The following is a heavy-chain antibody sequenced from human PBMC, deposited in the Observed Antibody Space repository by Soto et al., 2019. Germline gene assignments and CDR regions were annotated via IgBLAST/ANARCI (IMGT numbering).Heavy chain of an antibody. CDR3: AKARHWGSSMAPFDN. CDR1: GFTFSSYG. J-gene: IGHJ3*02. Sequence: GGSLRLSCAASGFTFSSYGMHWVRQAPGKGLEWVAVISYDGSNKYYADSVKGRFTISRDNSKNTLYLQMNSLRAEDTAVYYYAKARHWGSSMAPFDNWGQGTMVTVSS. V-gene: IGHV3-30*18. D-gene: IGHD2-15*01. CDR2: ISYDGSNK.